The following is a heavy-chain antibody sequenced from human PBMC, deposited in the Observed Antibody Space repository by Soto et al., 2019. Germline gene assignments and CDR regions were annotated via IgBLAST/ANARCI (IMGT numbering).Heavy chain of an antibody. CDR3: ARGTIVARQHLDY. Sequence: QVQLVESGGGVVQPGKSLRLSCAASGFTFSSYAMHWARQAPGKGLEWVTVISIRGGDEYYAESVRGRFTISRDDSKNTLYLQRDSLRVEDTAVYYCARGTIVARQHLDYWGQGTLVTASS. D-gene: IGHD6-6*01. V-gene: IGHV3-30*03. CDR2: ISIRGGDE. J-gene: IGHJ4*02. CDR1: GFTFSSYA.